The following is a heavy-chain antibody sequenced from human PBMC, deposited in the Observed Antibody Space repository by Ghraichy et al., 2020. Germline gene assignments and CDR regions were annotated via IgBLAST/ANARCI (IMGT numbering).Heavy chain of an antibody. D-gene: IGHD5-18*01. CDR2: IYTSGST. J-gene: IGHJ3*02. V-gene: IGHV4-4*07. CDR3: ARGTTAMGYDAFDI. Sequence: SETLYLTCTVSGGSISSYYWSWIRQPAGKGLEWIGRIYTSGSTNYNPSLKSRVTMSVDTSKNQFSLKLSSVTAADTAVYYCARGTTAMGYDAFDIWGQGTMVTVSS. CDR1: GGSISSYY.